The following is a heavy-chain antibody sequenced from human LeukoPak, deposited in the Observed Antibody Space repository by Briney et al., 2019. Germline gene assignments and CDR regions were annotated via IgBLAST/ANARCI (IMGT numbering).Heavy chain of an antibody. CDR3: GRLVYYYYMDV. V-gene: IGHV4-39*01. D-gene: IGHD6-19*01. Sequence: PSETLSLTCTVSGGSITSSSYSWGWIRQPPGKGLEWIGTIYYGGSTYYNPSLKSRVTISVDTSKNQFSLKVSSVTAADTAVYYCGRLVYYYYMDVWGKGTTVTISS. J-gene: IGHJ6*03. CDR2: IYYGGST. CDR1: GGSITSSSYS.